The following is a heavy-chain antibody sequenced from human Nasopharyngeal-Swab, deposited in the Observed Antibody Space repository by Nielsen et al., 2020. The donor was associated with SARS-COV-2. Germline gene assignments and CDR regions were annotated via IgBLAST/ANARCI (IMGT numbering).Heavy chain of an antibody. CDR3: AKEAGYYDILTGYYLSLGYGMDV. Sequence: GGSLRLSCAASGFTFSSYGMHWVRQAPGKGLEWVAVISYDGSNKYYADSVKGRFTISRDNSKNTLYLQMNSLRAEGTAVYYCAKEAGYYDILTGYYLSLGYGMDVWGQGTTVTVSS. CDR1: GFTFSSYG. D-gene: IGHD3-9*01. V-gene: IGHV3-30*18. CDR2: ISYDGSNK. J-gene: IGHJ6*02.